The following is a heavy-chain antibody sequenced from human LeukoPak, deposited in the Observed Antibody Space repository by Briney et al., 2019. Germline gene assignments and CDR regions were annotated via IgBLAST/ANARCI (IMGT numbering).Heavy chain of an antibody. J-gene: IGHJ4*02. V-gene: IGHV3-30-3*01. CDR2: ISYDGSNK. CDR3: ARTGVGVVVPAAMNYFDY. CDR1: GFTFSSYA. D-gene: IGHD2-2*01. Sequence: PGGSLRLSCAASGFTFSSYAMHWVRQAPGKGLEWVAVISYDGSNKYYADSVKGRFTISRDNSKNTLYLQMNSLRAEDTAVYYCARTGVGVVVPAAMNYFDYWGQGTLVTVSS.